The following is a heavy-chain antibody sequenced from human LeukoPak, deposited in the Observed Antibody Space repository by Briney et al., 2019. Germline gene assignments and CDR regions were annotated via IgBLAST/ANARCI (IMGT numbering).Heavy chain of an antibody. Sequence: ASVKVSCKASGYTFTSYDINWVRQATGQGLEWTGWMNPNSGNTGYAQKFQGRVTMTRNTSISTAYMELSSLRSEDTAVYYCARVDTAMVTRRNAFDIWGQGTMVTVSS. J-gene: IGHJ3*02. D-gene: IGHD5-18*01. CDR1: GYTFTSYD. V-gene: IGHV1-8*01. CDR2: MNPNSGNT. CDR3: ARVDTAMVTRRNAFDI.